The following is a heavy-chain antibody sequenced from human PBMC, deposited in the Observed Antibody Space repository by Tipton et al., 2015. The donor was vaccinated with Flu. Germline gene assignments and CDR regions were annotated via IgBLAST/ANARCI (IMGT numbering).Heavy chain of an antibody. CDR2: IIPIFGTA. V-gene: IGHV1-69*01. CDR1: GGTFSSYA. Sequence: QLVQSGAEVKKPGSSVKVSCKASGGTFSSYAISWVRQAPGQGLEWMGGIIPIFGTANYAQKFQGRVTITADESTSTAYMELSSLRSEDTAVYYRARGGSIAARPGYYGMDVWGQGTTVTVSS. CDR3: ARGGSIAARPGYYGMDV. D-gene: IGHD6-6*01. J-gene: IGHJ6*02.